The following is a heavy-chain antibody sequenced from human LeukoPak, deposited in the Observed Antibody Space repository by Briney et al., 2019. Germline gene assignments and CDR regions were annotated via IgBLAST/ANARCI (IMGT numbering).Heavy chain of an antibody. D-gene: IGHD3-22*01. CDR2: ISYDGSNK. V-gene: IGHV3-30*04. CDR1: GFTFSSYA. CDR3: ARPPRSGSGYYFDY. J-gene: IGHJ4*02. Sequence: GGSLRLSCAASGFTFSSYAMHWVRQAPGKGLEWVAVISYDGSNKYYADSVKGRFTISRDNSKNTLYLQMNSLRAEDTAVYYCARPPRSGSGYYFDYWGQGTLVTVSS.